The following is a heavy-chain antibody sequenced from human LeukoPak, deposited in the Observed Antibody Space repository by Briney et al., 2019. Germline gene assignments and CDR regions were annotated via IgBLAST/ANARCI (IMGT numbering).Heavy chain of an antibody. CDR1: GFTFSTYS. CDR2: ISSSSSTI. CDR3: ARGVFGAYAFDI. D-gene: IGHD3-10*02. V-gene: IGHV3-48*01. Sequence: GGSLRLSCAASGFTFSTYSMNRVRQAPGKGLEWVSYISSSSSTIYYADSVKGRFTISRDNAKNSLYLQMNSLRAEDTAVYYCARGVFGAYAFDIWGQGTMVTVSS. J-gene: IGHJ3*02.